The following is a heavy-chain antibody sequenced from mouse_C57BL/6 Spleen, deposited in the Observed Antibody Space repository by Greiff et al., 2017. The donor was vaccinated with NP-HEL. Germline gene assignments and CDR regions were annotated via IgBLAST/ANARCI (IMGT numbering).Heavy chain of an antibody. CDR2: IYWDDDK. J-gene: IGHJ4*01. CDR1: GFSLSTSGMG. Sequence: ESGPGILQSSQTLSLTCSFSGFSLSTSGMGVSWIRQPSGKGLEWLAHIYWDDDKRYNPSLKSRLTISKDTSRNQVFLKITSVDTADTATYYCARALYYGYDGRDYYAMDYWGQGTSVTVSS. CDR3: ARALYYGYDGRDYYAMDY. V-gene: IGHV8-12*01. D-gene: IGHD2-2*01.